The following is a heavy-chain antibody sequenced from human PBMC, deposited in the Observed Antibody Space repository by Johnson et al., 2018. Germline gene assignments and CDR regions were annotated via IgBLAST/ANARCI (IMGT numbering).Heavy chain of an antibody. CDR1: GDSISNYY. Sequence: QVQLQESGPGLVKPSETLSLTCTVSGDSISNYYWSWIRQPPGKGLEWIAYTDYSGSADYNPSLKSRVTISVDTSKNQLSLKLSSVTAADTAVYYCAKERGAAAGTCDYWGQGTLGTGSS. CDR3: AKERGAAAGTCDY. V-gene: IGHV4-59*01. CDR2: TDYSGSA. J-gene: IGHJ4*02. D-gene: IGHD6-13*01.